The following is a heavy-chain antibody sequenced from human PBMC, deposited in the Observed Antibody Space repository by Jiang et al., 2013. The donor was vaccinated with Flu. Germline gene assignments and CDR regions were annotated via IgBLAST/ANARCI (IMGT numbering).Heavy chain of an antibody. CDR3: ARAIGGYSYGYIRD. V-gene: IGHV1-69*01. CDR2: VIPIFGLT. Sequence: LVESGAEVKKPGPSVKVSCKASGDSFSSYASSWVRQAPGQGLEWMGGVIPIFGLTNYAQKFQGRVTVTADESTGIAYMELSSLTSEDTAVYYCARAIGGYSYGYIRDWGLGNPGHRLV. CDR1: GDSFSSYA. J-gene: IGHJ4*02. D-gene: IGHD5-18*01.